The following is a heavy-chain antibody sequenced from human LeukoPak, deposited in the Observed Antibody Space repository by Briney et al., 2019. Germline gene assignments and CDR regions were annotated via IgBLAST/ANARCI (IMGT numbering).Heavy chain of an antibody. Sequence: PSETLSLTCTVPGGSISSYYWSWIRQPPGKGLEWIGYNSYSGSTDYNPSLKSRVTISLDTSKNQFSLRLSSVTAADTAVYYCARETRLHSGSYSNDAFGIWGQGTMVTVSS. CDR2: NSYSGST. V-gene: IGHV4-59*01. CDR1: GGSISSYY. D-gene: IGHD1-26*01. CDR3: ARETRLHSGSYSNDAFGI. J-gene: IGHJ3*02.